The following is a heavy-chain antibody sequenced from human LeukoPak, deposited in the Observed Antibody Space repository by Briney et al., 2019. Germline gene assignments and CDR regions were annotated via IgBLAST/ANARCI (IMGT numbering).Heavy chain of an antibody. J-gene: IGHJ6*02. D-gene: IGHD2-15*01. Sequence: SVKVSCKASEGTFSSYAISWVRQAPGQGLEWMGRIIPILGIANYAQKFQGRVTITADKSTSTAYMELSSLRSEDTAVYYCARDIVVVVAATPYYYYGMDVWGQGTTVTVSS. V-gene: IGHV1-69*04. CDR2: IIPILGIA. CDR1: EGTFSSYA. CDR3: ARDIVVVVAATPYYYYGMDV.